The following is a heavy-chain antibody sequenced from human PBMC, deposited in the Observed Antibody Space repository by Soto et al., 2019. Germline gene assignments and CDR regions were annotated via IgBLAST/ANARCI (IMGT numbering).Heavy chain of an antibody. V-gene: IGHV4-61*01. CDR1: GGSVSSGSYY. D-gene: IGHD5-12*01. J-gene: IGHJ6*02. CDR2: IYYSGST. Sequence: PPETLSLTCTVPGGSVSSGSYYWSWIRQAPGKGLEGTGYIYYSGSTNYNPSLKSRLTISVDTSKNQYSLKLSPVTAADTAVYYGARDRMDGYNYLGDYYYYGMDVWGQGTSVTVSS. CDR3: ARDRMDGYNYLGDYYYYGMDV.